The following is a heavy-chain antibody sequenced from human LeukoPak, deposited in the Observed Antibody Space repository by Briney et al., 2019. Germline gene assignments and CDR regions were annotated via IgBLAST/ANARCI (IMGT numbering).Heavy chain of an antibody. V-gene: IGHV1-8*01. CDR2: MNPNSGNT. J-gene: IGHJ4*02. Sequence: ASVKVSCKASGYTFTSYDINWVRQATGQGLEWMGWMNPNSGNTGYAQKFQGRVTTTRNTSISTAYMELSSLRSEDTAVYYCASGPRRYCSSTSCYVKDYWGQGTLVTVSS. D-gene: IGHD2-2*01. CDR1: GYTFTSYD. CDR3: ASGPRRYCSSTSCYVKDY.